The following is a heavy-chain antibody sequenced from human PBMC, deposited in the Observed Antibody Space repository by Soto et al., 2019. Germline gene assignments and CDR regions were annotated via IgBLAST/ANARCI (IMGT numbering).Heavy chain of an antibody. CDR2: TYYRSNWRH. J-gene: IGHJ4*02. CDR1: GDIVSSNTAA. Sequence: QTLSLTCAISGDIVSSNTAAWNWISSSPSRGLEWLGRTYYRSNWRHDYAVSVKSRITVNPDTSKNHFSLQLNSVTPDDTAVYYCARGVAATGFQLWGQGTLVPVSS. D-gene: IGHD6-19*01. CDR3: ARGVAATGFQL. V-gene: IGHV6-1*01.